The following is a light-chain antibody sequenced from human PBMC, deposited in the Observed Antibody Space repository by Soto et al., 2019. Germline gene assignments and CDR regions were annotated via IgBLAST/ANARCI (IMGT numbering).Light chain of an antibody. J-gene: IGLJ2*01. CDR1: SSDVGGYNY. CDR3: SSYTTSGSLV. V-gene: IGLV2-14*01. CDR2: DVS. Sequence: QSALTQPASVSGSPGQSITISCTGTSSDVGGYNYVSWYQQHPGKAPKLMIYDVSNRPSGVSNRFSGSKSGNTASLTISGLQAEDEADYYCSSYTTSGSLVFGGGTKLTFL.